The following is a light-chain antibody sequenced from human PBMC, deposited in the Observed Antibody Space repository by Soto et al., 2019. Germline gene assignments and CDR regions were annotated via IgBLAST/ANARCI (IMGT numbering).Light chain of an antibody. V-gene: IGKV3-20*01. Sequence: EIVLTQSPGTLSLSPGEGATLSCRASQSFSSTYLAWYQQKPGQPPRLLIYATSSRATGIPDRFGGSGSGTDFTLTIXXLXPEDXAVXXXQXXASSPWTFGQGTKVESK. J-gene: IGKJ1*01. CDR2: ATS. CDR3: QXXASSPWT. CDR1: QSFSSTY.